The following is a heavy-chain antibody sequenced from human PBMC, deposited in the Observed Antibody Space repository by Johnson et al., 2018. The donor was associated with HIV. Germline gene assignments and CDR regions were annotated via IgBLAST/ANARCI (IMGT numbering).Heavy chain of an antibody. D-gene: IGHD1-26*01. J-gene: IGHJ3*02. CDR3: ARFTERYSGSSIPHDAFDI. Sequence: VQLVESGGGLVQPGGSLRLSCAASGITVSSNYMSWVRQTPGKGLEWVSVIFSVGNTYYADSVKGRFTISRDNAKNTLYLQMNSLRAEDTAVYYCARFTERYSGSSIPHDAFDIWGQGTVVTVSS. CDR1: GITVSSNY. CDR2: IFSVGNT. V-gene: IGHV3-66*01.